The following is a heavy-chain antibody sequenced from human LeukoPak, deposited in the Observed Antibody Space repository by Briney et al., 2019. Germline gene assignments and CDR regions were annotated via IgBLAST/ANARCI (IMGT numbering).Heavy chain of an antibody. D-gene: IGHD3-22*01. CDR1: GYSLSSGFF. V-gene: IGHV4-38-2*02. Sequence: SETLSLTCTVSGYSLSSGFFSDWIRQSPGKGLEWIGSFSHRGGSYHNPSLKSRVTISVDTSKNQFSLKLLSVTAADTAVYYCARAQDFSDSSGPNYLDFWGQGILVIVSS. J-gene: IGHJ4*02. CDR3: ARAQDFSDSSGPNYLDF. CDR2: FSHRGGS.